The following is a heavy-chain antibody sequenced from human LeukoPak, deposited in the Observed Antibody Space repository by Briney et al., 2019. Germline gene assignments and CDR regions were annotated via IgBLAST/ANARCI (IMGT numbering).Heavy chain of an antibody. D-gene: IGHD1-26*01. CDR3: ARRELAGSTAYFDY. V-gene: IGHV1-46*01. J-gene: IGHJ4*02. CDR1: GYTFTSYY. CDR2: INPSGGST. Sequence: ASVKVSCKASGYTFTSYYIHWVRQAPGQGLEWMGIINPSGGSTNYAQDFQGRVTMTRDTSTSTVYMELSSLRSEDAAVYYCARRELAGSTAYFDYWGQGTLVTVSS.